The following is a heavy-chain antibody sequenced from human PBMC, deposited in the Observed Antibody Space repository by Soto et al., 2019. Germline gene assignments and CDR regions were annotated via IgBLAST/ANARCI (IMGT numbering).Heavy chain of an antibody. V-gene: IGHV3-30-3*01. CDR1: GFTFSSYA. CDR3: ARGYDFWSGYLDY. Sequence: GGSLRLSCAASGFTFSSYAMHWVRQAPGKGLEWVAVISYDGSNKYYADSVKGRFTISRDNSKNTLYLQMNSLRAEDTAVYYCARGYDFWSGYLDYSSHGTLVT. CDR2: ISYDGSNK. D-gene: IGHD3-3*01. J-gene: IGHJ4*01.